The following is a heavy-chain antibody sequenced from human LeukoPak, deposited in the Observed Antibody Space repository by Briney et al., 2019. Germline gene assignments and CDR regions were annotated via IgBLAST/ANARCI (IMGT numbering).Heavy chain of an antibody. V-gene: IGHV4-34*01. CDR2: INHSGST. J-gene: IGHJ4*02. CDR3: ARKPYFDY. Sequence: SETLSLTCAVYGGSFSGYYWSWIRQPPGKGLEWIGEINHSGSTNYNPSLKSRVTISVDTSKNQFSLKLSSVTAADTAVYYCARKPYFDYWGQGTLVTVSS. CDR1: GGSFSGYY.